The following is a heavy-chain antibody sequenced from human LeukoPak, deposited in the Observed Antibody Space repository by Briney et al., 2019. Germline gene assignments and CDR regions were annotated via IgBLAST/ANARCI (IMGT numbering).Heavy chain of an antibody. CDR2: IIPILGIA. D-gene: IGHD3-3*01. J-gene: IGHJ6*03. CDR3: ASELYYDFWSGYGYYYYYMDV. Sequence: SVKVSCKASGGTFSSYAISWVRQAPGQGLEWMGRIIPILGIANYAQKFQGRVTITADKSTSTAYMELSSLRSEDTAVYYCASELYYDFWSGYGYYYYYMDVWGKGTTVTVSS. CDR1: GGTFSSYA. V-gene: IGHV1-69*04.